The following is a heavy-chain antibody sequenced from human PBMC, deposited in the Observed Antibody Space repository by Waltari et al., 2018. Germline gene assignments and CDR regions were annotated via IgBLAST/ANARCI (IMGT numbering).Heavy chain of an antibody. CDR3: ARSGTAATRIDY. J-gene: IGHJ4*02. Sequence: QVQLQESGPGLVKPSETLSLTCPVSGGAIKSHYWSWIRLYPGKGLEWIGFIYYSGTTNYNPPLKSLVTISVDTSTNQFSLTLGSVTAADTAIYYGARSGTAATRIDYWGQGTLVTVS. CDR1: GGAIKSHY. CDR2: IYYSGTT. D-gene: IGHD2-15*01. V-gene: IGHV4-59*11.